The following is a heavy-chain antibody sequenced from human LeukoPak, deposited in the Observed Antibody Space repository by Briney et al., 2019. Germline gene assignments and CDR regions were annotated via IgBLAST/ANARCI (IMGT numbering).Heavy chain of an antibody. D-gene: IGHD4-17*01. CDR2: IYYSGDT. Sequence: SETLSLTCTVSGGSIRSYYWSWSRQPPGKGLEWIGFIYYSGDTYYNPSLKSRVTISVDTSKNQFSLKLSSVTAADTAVYYCARRTYGDYRRFDYWGQGTLVTVSS. J-gene: IGHJ4*02. CDR3: ARRTYGDYRRFDY. V-gene: IGHV4-59*01. CDR1: GGSIRSYY.